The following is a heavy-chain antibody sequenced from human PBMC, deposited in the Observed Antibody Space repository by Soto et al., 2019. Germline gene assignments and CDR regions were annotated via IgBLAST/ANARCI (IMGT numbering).Heavy chain of an antibody. CDR1: GFTFSNNW. Sequence: EVQLVESGGGLVQPGGSLRLSCAASGFTFSNNWMSWVRQAPGKGLEWVANINQDGSDRNYVDPVKGRFIISRDNAKNSLYLQLNSLRVEDTAVYYCARDGRSKLGFDYWGRGTLITVSS. J-gene: IGHJ4*02. D-gene: IGHD7-27*01. CDR2: INQDGSDR. V-gene: IGHV3-7*01. CDR3: ARDGRSKLGFDY.